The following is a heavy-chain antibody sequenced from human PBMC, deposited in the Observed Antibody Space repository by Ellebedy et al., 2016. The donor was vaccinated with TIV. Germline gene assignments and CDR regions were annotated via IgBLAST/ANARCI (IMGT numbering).Heavy chain of an antibody. Sequence: GESLKISCVASDITFTNYAMTWVRQAPGKGLEWVSGISGGGGSTYYADSVKGRFAISRDNAKNSLYLQMNSLRVEDTAVYYCAREIMAFDYWGQGTLVTVSS. V-gene: IGHV3-23*01. D-gene: IGHD2-8*01. J-gene: IGHJ4*02. CDR2: ISGGGGST. CDR1: DITFTNYA. CDR3: AREIMAFDY.